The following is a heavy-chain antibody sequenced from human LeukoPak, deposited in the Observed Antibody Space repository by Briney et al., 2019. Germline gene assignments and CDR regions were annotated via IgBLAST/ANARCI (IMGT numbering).Heavy chain of an antibody. Sequence: PSQTLSLTCTLSGGSISRDGYYWSWIRQHPGKGLEWIGAIYYTGSTYYNPSLKSRATISVDTSKNHFSLKLTSVTAADTAVYYCARGTAGEEAADIDPWGQGTLVTVSS. D-gene: IGHD6-13*01. CDR1: GGSISRDGYY. CDR3: ARGTAGEEAADIDP. CDR2: IYYTGST. J-gene: IGHJ5*02. V-gene: IGHV4-31*03.